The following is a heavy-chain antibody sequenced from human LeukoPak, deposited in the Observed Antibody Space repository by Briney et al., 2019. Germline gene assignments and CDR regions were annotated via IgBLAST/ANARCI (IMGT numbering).Heavy chain of an antibody. V-gene: IGHV3-7*01. Sequence: ETLSLTCTVSGGSISSSRYYWGWIRQPPGKGLEWVANIKQDGSEKYYVDSVKGRFTISRDNAKNSLYLQMNSLRVEDTAVYYCARAGRKSRGVDIVRKKETGYYYYLDVWGKGTTVTVSS. D-gene: IGHD2-15*01. CDR2: IKQDGSEK. CDR1: GGSISSSRYY. CDR3: ARAGRKSRGVDIVRKKETGYYYYLDV. J-gene: IGHJ6*03.